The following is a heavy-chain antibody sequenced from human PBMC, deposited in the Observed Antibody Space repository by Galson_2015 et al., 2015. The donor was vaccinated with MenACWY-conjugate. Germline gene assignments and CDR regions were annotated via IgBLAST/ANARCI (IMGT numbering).Heavy chain of an antibody. J-gene: IGHJ1*01. CDR2: ISAYNGNT. Sequence: SVKVSCKASGYTFASYGISWVRQAPGQGLEWMGWISAYNGNTSYAQKLQGRVTMTTDTSTSTAYMELRSLRSDDTAVYYCARDIPEYYYDSSGYSEYFQHWGQGTLVTVSS. V-gene: IGHV1-18*01. D-gene: IGHD3-22*01. CDR1: GYTFASYG. CDR3: ARDIPEYYYDSSGYSEYFQH.